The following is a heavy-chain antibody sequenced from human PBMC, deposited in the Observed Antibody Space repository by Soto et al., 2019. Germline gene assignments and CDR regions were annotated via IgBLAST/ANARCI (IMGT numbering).Heavy chain of an antibody. V-gene: IGHV4-34*01. D-gene: IGHD7-27*01. CDR2: INHSGST. J-gene: IGHJ4*02. Sequence: QVKLQQWGAGLLKPSETLSLTCAVYGGSFSGYYWNWIRQPPGKGLEWIGEINHSGSTNYNPSLKSRVTISVDTSKTQFSLKLSSVTAADTAVYYCARGWGALFDYWGQGALVTVSS. CDR1: GGSFSGYY. CDR3: ARGWGALFDY.